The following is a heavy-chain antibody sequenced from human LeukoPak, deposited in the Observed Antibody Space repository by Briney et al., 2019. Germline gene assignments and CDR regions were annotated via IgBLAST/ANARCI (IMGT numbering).Heavy chain of an antibody. CDR3: AKVMGSGSYSYYYGMDV. Sequence: GGSLRLSCAASGFTFDDYTMHWVRQAPGKGLEWVSLISWDGGSSYYADSVKGRFTISRDNSENSLYLQMNSLRTEDTALYYCAKVMGSGSYSYYYGMDVWGQGTTVTVSS. CDR1: GFTFDDYT. V-gene: IGHV3-43*01. D-gene: IGHD3-10*01. CDR2: ISWDGGSS. J-gene: IGHJ6*02.